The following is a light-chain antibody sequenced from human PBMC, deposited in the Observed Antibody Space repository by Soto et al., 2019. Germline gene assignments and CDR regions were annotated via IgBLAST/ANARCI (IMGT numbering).Light chain of an antibody. CDR2: RAS. J-gene: IGKJ3*01. Sequence: DIQMTRSPSSLFASVGDRVTITCRASQIINTWLAWYQQRPGKAPKLLIYRASNLVNGVPSRFSGSGSGTEFTLTISRLQPDDFSIYYCQQKESYSGTFGPGTKVDL. CDR3: QQKESYSGT. V-gene: IGKV1-5*03. CDR1: QIINTW.